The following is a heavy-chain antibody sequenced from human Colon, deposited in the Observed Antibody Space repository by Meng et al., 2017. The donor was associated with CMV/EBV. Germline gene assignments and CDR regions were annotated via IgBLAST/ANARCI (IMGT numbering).Heavy chain of an antibody. V-gene: IGHV1-8*01. CDR3: ARGTRWFDP. J-gene: IGHJ5*02. CDR2: MNPNSGNT. Sequence: KGACKASGYTLISYDINWVRQATGQGLEWMGWMNPNSGNTGYAQKFQGRVTMTRNTSISTVYMELSSLRSEDTAVYYCARGTRWFDPWGQGTLVTVSS. CDR1: GYTLISYD.